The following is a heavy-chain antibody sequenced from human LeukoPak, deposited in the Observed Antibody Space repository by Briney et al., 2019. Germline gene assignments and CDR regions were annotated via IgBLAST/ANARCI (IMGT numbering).Heavy chain of an antibody. CDR3: TTDPALSIVGATFDY. Sequence: GGSLRLSCAASGFTFSNAWMSWVRQAPGKGLEWVGRIKSKTDGGTTDYAAPVKGRFTISRDDSKNTLYLQMNSLKTEDTAVYYCTTDPALSIVGATFDYWGQGTLVTVSS. D-gene: IGHD1-26*01. J-gene: IGHJ4*02. CDR1: GFTFSNAW. CDR2: IKSKTDGGTT. V-gene: IGHV3-15*01.